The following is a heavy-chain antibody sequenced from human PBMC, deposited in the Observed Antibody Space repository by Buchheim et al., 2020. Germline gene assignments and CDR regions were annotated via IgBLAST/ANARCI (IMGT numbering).Heavy chain of an antibody. CDR2: IIPIFGTA. CDR3: ARGWEGVGAAGIPTLYYYGMDV. Sequence: VKKPGSSVKVSCKASGGTFSSYAISWVRQAPGQGLEWMGGIIPIFGTANYAQKFQGRVTITADESTSTAYMELSSLRSEDTAVYYCARGWEGVGAAGIPTLYYYGMDVWGQGTT. D-gene: IGHD6-13*01. CDR1: GGTFSSYA. V-gene: IGHV1-69*01. J-gene: IGHJ6*02.